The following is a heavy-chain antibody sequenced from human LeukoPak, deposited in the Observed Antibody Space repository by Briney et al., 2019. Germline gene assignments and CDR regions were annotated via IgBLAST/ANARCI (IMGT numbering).Heavy chain of an antibody. CDR1: GYTFTGYY. J-gene: IGHJ5*02. CDR2: MNPNSGNT. CDR3: ARSGYCSGGSCYRFDP. Sequence: ASVKVSCKASGYTFTGYYMHWVRQAPGQGLERMGWMNPNSGNTGYAQNFQGRVTITRNTSISTAYMELSSLRSEDTAGYYCARSGYCSGGSCYRFDPWGQGTLVTVSS. V-gene: IGHV1-8*03. D-gene: IGHD2-15*01.